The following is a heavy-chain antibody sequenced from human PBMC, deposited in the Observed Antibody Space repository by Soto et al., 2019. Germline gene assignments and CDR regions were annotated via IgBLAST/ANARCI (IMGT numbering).Heavy chain of an antibody. CDR1: GFTFTDYW. Sequence: GSLRLSCAASGFTFTDYWMYWVRQAPGKGLVCVSRVNSDGRVTNYADSVKGRFAISRDNAKNTLYLQMNSLRSDDTAVYYCARGPRYSAIDVWGQGTTVTVSS. J-gene: IGHJ6*02. V-gene: IGHV3-74*01. CDR2: VNSDGRVT. CDR3: ARGPRYSAIDV. D-gene: IGHD1-1*01.